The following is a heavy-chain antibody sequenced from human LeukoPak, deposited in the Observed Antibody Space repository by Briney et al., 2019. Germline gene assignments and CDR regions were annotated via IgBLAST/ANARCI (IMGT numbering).Heavy chain of an antibody. D-gene: IGHD3-10*01. J-gene: IGHJ4*02. V-gene: IGHV3-66*01. CDR3: ARGPSELWFGELMGLYFDY. CDR1: GFTVSSNY. CDR2: IYSGGST. Sequence: GGSLRLSCAASGFTVSSNYMSWVRQAPGKGLEWVSVIYSGGSTHYADSVKVRFTISRDNSKNTLYLQMNSLRAEDTAVYYCARGPSELWFGELMGLYFDYWGQGTLVTVSS.